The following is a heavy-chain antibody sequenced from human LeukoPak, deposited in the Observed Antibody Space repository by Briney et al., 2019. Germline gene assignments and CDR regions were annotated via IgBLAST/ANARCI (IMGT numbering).Heavy chain of an antibody. CDR2: INPNSGGT. CDR1: GYTFTGYY. CDR3: ARDGSDYDFWSGYSPYTRNNWFDP. Sequence: GASVKVSCKASGYTFTGYYMHWVRQAPGQGLEWMGWINPNSGGTNYAQKFQGRVTMTRDTSISTAYMELSRLRSDDTAVYYCARDGSDYDFWSGYSPYTRNNWFDPWGQGTLVTVSS. J-gene: IGHJ5*02. D-gene: IGHD3-3*01. V-gene: IGHV1-2*02.